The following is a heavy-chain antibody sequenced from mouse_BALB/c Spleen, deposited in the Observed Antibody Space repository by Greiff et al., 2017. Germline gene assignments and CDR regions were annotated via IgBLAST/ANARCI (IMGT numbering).Heavy chain of an antibody. J-gene: IGHJ3*01. Sequence: DVQLVESGGDLVKPGGSLKLSCAASGFTFSSYGMSWVRQTPDKRLEWVATISSGGSYTYYPDSVKGRFTISRDNAKNTLYLQMSSLKSEDTAMYYCARRDDGSSKGFAYWGQGTLVTVSA. D-gene: IGHD2-3*01. CDR3: ARRDDGSSKGFAY. CDR2: ISSGGSYT. CDR1: GFTFSSYG. V-gene: IGHV5-6*02.